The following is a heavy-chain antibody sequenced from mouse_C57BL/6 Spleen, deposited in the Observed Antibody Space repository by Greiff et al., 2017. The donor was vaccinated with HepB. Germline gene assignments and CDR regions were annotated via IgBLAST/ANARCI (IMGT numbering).Heavy chain of an antibody. D-gene: IGHD1-1*01. CDR2: IDPSDSYT. V-gene: IGHV1-50*01. CDR3: ARRDYGSSYWAMDY. CDR1: GYTFTSYW. J-gene: IGHJ4*01. Sequence: VQLQQPGAELVKPGASVKLSCKASGYTFTSYWMQWVKQRPGQGLEWIGEIDPSDSYTNYNQKFKGKATLTVDTSSSTAYMQLSSLTSEDSAVYYCARRDYGSSYWAMDYWGQGTSVTVSS.